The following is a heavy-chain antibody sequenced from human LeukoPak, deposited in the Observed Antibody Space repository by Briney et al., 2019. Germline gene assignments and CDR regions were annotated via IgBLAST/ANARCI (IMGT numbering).Heavy chain of an antibody. Sequence: SETLSLTCTVSGGPINSGNYYWGWIRQYPEKGLQWIANIHHGGTTYYNPSLKSRVTISIDTSKKQFFLMLTSVTAADPAVYYCARGDSYGSFDYWGQGILVTVSS. D-gene: IGHD5-18*01. J-gene: IGHJ4*02. CDR2: IHHGGTT. V-gene: IGHV4-31*02. CDR1: GGPINSGNYY. CDR3: ARGDSYGSFDY.